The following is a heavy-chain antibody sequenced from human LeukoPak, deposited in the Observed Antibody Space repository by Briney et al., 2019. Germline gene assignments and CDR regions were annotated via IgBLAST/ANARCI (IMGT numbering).Heavy chain of an antibody. V-gene: IGHV1-69*13. CDR1: GGTFSSYA. CDR2: IIPIFGTA. J-gene: IGHJ6*03. CDR3: ARVMGGGDFWSGYQNYYYYYYMDV. Sequence: ASVKVSCKASGGTFSSYAISWVRQAPGQGLEWMGGIIPIFGTANYAQKFQGRVTITADESTSTAYMELRSLRSDDTAVYYCARVMGGGDFWSGYQNYYYYYYMDVWGKGTTVTVSS. D-gene: IGHD3-3*01.